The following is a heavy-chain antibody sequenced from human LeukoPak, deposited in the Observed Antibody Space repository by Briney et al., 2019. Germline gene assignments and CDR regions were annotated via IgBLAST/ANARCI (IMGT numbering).Heavy chain of an antibody. CDR1: VYIFTGYY. J-gene: IGHJ4*02. CDR3: ARYRGSYNSGWFDY. CDR2: INPNSGGT. D-gene: IGHD6-19*01. Sequence: ASVKVSCKASVYIFTGYYMQWVRQAPGQGLEWMGWINPNSGGTNYAQKCQGRVTMTRDTSISTAYMELSGLISDATAVYYCARYRGSYNSGWFDYWGQGALVTVSS. V-gene: IGHV1-2*02.